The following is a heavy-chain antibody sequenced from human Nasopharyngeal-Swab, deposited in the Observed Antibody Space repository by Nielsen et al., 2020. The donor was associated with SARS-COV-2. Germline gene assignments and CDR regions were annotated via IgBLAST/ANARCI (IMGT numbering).Heavy chain of an antibody. CDR2: IKSKTDGGTT. CDR3: TTDLGVVLAAMRQYYYYGMDV. V-gene: IGHV3-15*01. D-gene: IGHD2-2*01. CDR1: GFTFSNAW. J-gene: IGHJ6*02. Sequence: GGSLRLSCAASGFTFSNAWMSWVRQAPGKGLEWVGRIKSKTDGGTTDYAAPVKGRFTISRDDSKNTLYLQMNSLKTEDTAVYYCTTDLGVVLAAMRQYYYYGMDVWGQGTTVTVSS.